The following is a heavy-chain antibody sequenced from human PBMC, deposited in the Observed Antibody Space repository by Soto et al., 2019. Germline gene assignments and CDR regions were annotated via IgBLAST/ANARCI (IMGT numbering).Heavy chain of an antibody. CDR2: IKEDGSAK. V-gene: IGHV3-7*01. J-gene: IGHJ4*02. CDR1: GFTFNTYW. Sequence: EVQLVESGGDLVQPGGSLRLSCVASGFTFNTYWMSWVRQAPGKGLEWVANIKEDGSAKYYVDSVKGRFTISRDNAKNLLYLHMNSLGAGDTYMYYCASFTRGSSGDYWGQGTLVTVSP. CDR3: ASFTRGSSGDY. D-gene: IGHD6-25*01.